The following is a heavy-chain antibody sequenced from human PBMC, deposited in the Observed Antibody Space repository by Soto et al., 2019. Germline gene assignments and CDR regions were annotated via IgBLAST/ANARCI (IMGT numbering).Heavy chain of an antibody. CDR1: GFTLSYSF. J-gene: IGHJ5*02. D-gene: IGHD3-22*01. CDR2: IYSDGTT. CDR3: ARGHDSSGYSYS. V-gene: IGHV3-66*01. Sequence: EVQLVESGGGLVQPGGSLRLSCAASGFTLSYSFMSWVRQAPGKGLEWVSLIYSDGTTYYADSVKGRFTISRDNSKNTLYLQMNSLRAEDTAVYYCARGHDSSGYSYSWGQGTLVTVSS.